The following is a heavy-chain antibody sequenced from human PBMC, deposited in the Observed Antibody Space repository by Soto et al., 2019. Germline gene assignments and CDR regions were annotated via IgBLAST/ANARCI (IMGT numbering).Heavy chain of an antibody. CDR2: IRSSSGTV. Sequence: GGSLRLSCAASGFSFSSYNMNWVRQAPGKGLEWISCIRSSSGTVYYADSVKGRFTISRDIAENSLYLQMHSLRDEDAAVYFCARDAGTGSYNGMDVWGQGTTVTVSS. D-gene: IGHD3-10*01. J-gene: IGHJ6*02. V-gene: IGHV3-48*02. CDR1: GFSFSSYN. CDR3: ARDAGTGSYNGMDV.